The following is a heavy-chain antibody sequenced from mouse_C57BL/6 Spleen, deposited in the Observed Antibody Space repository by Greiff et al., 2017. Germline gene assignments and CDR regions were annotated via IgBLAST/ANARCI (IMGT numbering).Heavy chain of an antibody. V-gene: IGHV1-61*01. CDR1: GYTFTSYW. Sequence: QVQLQQPGAELVRPGSSVKLSCKASGYTFTSYWMDWVKQRPGQGLEWIGNIYTSDSETHYNQKFKDKATLTVDKSSSTAYMQLSSLTSEDSAVYYCAREGSLTWFAYWGQGTLVTVSA. CDR2: IYTSDSET. CDR3: AREGSLTWFAY. J-gene: IGHJ3*01. D-gene: IGHD6-1*01.